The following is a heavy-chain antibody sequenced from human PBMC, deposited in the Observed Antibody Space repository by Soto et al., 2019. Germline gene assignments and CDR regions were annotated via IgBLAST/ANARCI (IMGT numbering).Heavy chain of an antibody. Sequence: QVQLVESGGGVVQPGRSLRLSCAASGFTFSSYAMHWVRQAPGKGLEWVAVISYDGSNKYYADSVKGRFTISRDTSKNTLYLHMNSLRAEDTAVYYCARDLEECSGGSCYLGDNWFDPWGQGTLVTVSS. D-gene: IGHD2-15*01. CDR3: ARDLEECSGGSCYLGDNWFDP. CDR1: GFTFSSYA. CDR2: ISYDGSNK. V-gene: IGHV3-30-3*01. J-gene: IGHJ5*02.